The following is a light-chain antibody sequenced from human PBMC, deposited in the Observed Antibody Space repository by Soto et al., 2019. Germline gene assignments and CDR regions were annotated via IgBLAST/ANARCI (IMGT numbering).Light chain of an antibody. CDR1: QNVLYSSNNKNY. V-gene: IGKV4-1*01. Sequence: DIVMTQSPDSLAVSLGERATINCKSSQNVLYSSNNKNYLAWYQQKPGQPPKLILYWASTRQSGVPDRFSGSASATDFTLAISSLQAEDVAVYSCQQYYTTPFTFGPGTKVDIK. CDR2: WAS. CDR3: QQYYTTPFT. J-gene: IGKJ3*01.